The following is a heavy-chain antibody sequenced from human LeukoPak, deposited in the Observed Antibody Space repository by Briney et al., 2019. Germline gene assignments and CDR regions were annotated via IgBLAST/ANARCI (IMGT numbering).Heavy chain of an antibody. V-gene: IGHV3-23*01. Sequence: GGSLRLSCAASGFTFSSYAMSWVRQAPGKGLEWVSAISGSGGSTYYADSVKGRFTISRDNAKNLLYLQMNSLRAEDTAVYYCARSGNDYVWGTNDYWGQGTLVTVSS. CDR2: ISGSGGST. CDR3: ARSGNDYVWGTNDY. CDR1: GFTFSSYA. D-gene: IGHD3-16*01. J-gene: IGHJ4*02.